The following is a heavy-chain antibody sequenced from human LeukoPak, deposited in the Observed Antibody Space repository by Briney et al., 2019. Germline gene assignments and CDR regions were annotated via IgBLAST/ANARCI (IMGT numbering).Heavy chain of an antibody. J-gene: IGHJ4*02. CDR1: GFTFSSYA. CDR2: ISGSGSST. CDR3: AKEWSAQQLVRYFDY. V-gene: IGHV3-23*01. Sequence: GGSLRLSCAASGFTFSSYAMTWVRQAPGKGLEWVSAISGSGSSTYYADSVKGRFTISRDNSKNTLYLQMNSLRAEDTAEYYCAKEWSAQQLVRYFDYWGQGALVTVSS. D-gene: IGHD6-13*01.